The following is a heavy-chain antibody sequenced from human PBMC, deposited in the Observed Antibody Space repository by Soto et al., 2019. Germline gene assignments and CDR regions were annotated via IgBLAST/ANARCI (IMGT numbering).Heavy chain of an antibody. CDR2: ITGSGVST. CDR3: AKDLDRITATSLDY. V-gene: IGHV3-23*01. D-gene: IGHD1-7*01. J-gene: IGHJ4*02. Sequence: GGSLRLSCAASGFTFSNAWMNWVRQAPGKGLEWVSFITGSGVSTYYADSVKGRFTISRDNSKNTLYLQMTSLRAEDTAVYYCAKDLDRITATSLDYWGQGTLVTVSS. CDR1: GFTFSNAW.